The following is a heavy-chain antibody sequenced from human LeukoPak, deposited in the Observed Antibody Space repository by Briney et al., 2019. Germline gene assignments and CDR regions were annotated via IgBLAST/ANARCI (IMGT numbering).Heavy chain of an antibody. V-gene: IGHV4-61*02. CDR2: IYTSGST. D-gene: IGHD1-26*01. CDR3: ARVGLGPTGSGYYYYMDV. J-gene: IGHJ6*03. CDR1: GGSISSSSYY. Sequence: SETLSLTCTVSGGSISSSSYYWGWIRQPAGKGLEWIGRIYTSGSTNYNPSLKSRVTISVDTSKNQFSLKLSSVTAADTAVYYCARVGLGPTGSGYYYYMDVWGKGTTVTVSS.